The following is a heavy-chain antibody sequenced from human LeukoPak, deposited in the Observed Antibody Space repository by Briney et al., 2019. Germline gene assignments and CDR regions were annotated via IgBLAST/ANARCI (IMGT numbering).Heavy chain of an antibody. J-gene: IGHJ4*02. Sequence: SETLSLTCTVSGGSISSGGYYWSWIRQPPGKGLEWIGYIYHSGSTYYNPSLKSRVTISVDRSKNQFSLKLSSVTAADTAVYYCARDGWFGGLFENASTTNWGQGTLVTVSS. V-gene: IGHV4-30-2*01. CDR2: IYHSGST. CDR3: ARDGWFGGLFENASTTN. CDR1: GGSISSGGYY. D-gene: IGHD3-10*01.